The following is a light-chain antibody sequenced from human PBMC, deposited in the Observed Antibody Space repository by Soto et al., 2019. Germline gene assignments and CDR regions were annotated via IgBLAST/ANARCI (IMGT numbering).Light chain of an antibody. J-gene: IGKJ1*01. V-gene: IGKV1-5*03. CDR3: QHYNSYSEA. Sequence: PPTLFASAGDRVTITARASQTISSWLAWYQQKPGKAPKLLIYKASTLKSGVPSRFSGSGSGTELTLTISSLQPDDFATYYCQHYNSYSEAFGQGTKVDI. CDR2: KAS. CDR1: QTISSW.